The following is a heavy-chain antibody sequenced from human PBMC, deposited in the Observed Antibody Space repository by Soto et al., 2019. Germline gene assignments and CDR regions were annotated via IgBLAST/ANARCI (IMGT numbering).Heavy chain of an antibody. CDR3: ARDLWGYCGTDCYPLDV. CDR1: GGYISGYY. J-gene: IGHJ6*02. Sequence: SETLSLTCTVSGGYISGYYWSWMRQPPLKGLEWIGYRYNTGSTVYNPSFKSRVTISVDTSKNQFSLKLNSVTAADTAVYYCARDLWGYCGTDCYPLDVWGQGTTVTVS. CDR2: RYNTGST. V-gene: IGHV4-59*01. D-gene: IGHD2-21*02.